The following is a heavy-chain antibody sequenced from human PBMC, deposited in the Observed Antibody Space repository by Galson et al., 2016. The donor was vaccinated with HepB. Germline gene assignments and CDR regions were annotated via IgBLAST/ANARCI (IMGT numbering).Heavy chain of an antibody. CDR2: IFHTGST. D-gene: IGHD3-16*01. CDR1: GDSVTSSYW. CDR3: ARGELISVPLAYYNF. J-gene: IGHJ4*02. Sequence: LSLTCAVSGDSVTSSYWWTWLRRPPGRGLEWVAEIFHTGSTNYNPSLQSRVTISLDKPRNQFSLNLASVTAADTAIYYCARGELISVPLAYYNFWGPGIQVTVSS. V-gene: IGHV4-4*02.